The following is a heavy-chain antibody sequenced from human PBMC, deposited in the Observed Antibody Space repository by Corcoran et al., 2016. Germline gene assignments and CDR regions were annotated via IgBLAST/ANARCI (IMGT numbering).Heavy chain of an antibody. D-gene: IGHD2-2*01. V-gene: IGHV3-48*02. CDR1: GFTFSSYS. Sequence: EVQLVESGGGLVQPGGSLRLSCAASGFTFSSYSMNWVREGPGKGREWVSYIISSSSNIYYADSVKGRFTISRDNAKNSLYLQMNSLRDEDTAVYYCARGRYCSSTSCYGVAWFDPWGQGTLVTVSS. CDR2: IISSSSNI. J-gene: IGHJ5*02. CDR3: ARGRYCSSTSCYGVAWFDP.